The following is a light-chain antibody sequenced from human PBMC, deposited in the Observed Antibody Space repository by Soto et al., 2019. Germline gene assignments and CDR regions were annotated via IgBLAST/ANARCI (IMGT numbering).Light chain of an antibody. J-gene: IGKJ2*01. V-gene: IGKV3-15*01. CDR2: DAS. CDR1: QSLSSN. Sequence: EIVMTQSPATLSVSPGERATLSCRASQSLSSNLAWHQQKPGQAPRLLIYDASTRATGIPARFSGSGSGTEFTLTISSLQSEDFAVYSCQQYNNWPRTFGQGTKLEIK. CDR3: QQYNNWPRT.